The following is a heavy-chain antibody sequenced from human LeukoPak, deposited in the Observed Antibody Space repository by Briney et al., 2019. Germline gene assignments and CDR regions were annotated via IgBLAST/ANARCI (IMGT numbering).Heavy chain of an antibody. D-gene: IGHD6-19*01. V-gene: IGHV3-30*02. CDR1: GFTFSSYG. Sequence: GGSLRLSCAASGFTFSSYGMHWVRQAPGKGLEWVAFIRYDGSNKYYADSVKGRFTISRDNSKNTLYLQMNSQRAEDTAVYYCALRRGYSGWYRFDYWGQGTLVTVSS. CDR3: ALRRGYSGWYRFDY. CDR2: IRYDGSNK. J-gene: IGHJ4*02.